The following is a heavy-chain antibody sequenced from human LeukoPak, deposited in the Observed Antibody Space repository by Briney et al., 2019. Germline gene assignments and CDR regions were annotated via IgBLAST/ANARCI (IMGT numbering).Heavy chain of an antibody. CDR1: GFTFSNYY. D-gene: IGHD6-13*01. CDR3: ARGRSGWYVFDY. CDR2: ISSSGSTI. J-gene: IGHJ4*02. Sequence: VGSLRVSCAASGFTFSNYYMSWIRQAPGKGLEWVSYISSSGSTIYYADSVKGRFTVSRHNAKNSLYLQMNSLRAEDTALYYCARGRSGWYVFDYWGQGTLVTVSS. V-gene: IGHV3-11*01.